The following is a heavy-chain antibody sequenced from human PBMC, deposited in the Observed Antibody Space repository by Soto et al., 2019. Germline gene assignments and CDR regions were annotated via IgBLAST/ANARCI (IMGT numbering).Heavy chain of an antibody. D-gene: IGHD3-10*01. V-gene: IGHV3-30-3*01. CDR1: GFTFSSYA. Sequence: GGSLRLSCAASGFTFSSYAMHWVRQAPGKGLEWVAVISYDGSNKYYADSVKGRFTISRDNSKNTLYLQMNSLRAEDTAVYYCARDMYYYGSGFLYYYYYGMDVWGQGTTVTVSS. CDR3: ARDMYYYGSGFLYYYYYGMDV. CDR2: ISYDGSNK. J-gene: IGHJ6*02.